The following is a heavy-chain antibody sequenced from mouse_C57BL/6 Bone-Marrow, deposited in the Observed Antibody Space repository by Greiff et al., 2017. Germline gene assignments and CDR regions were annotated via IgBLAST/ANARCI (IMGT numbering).Heavy chain of an antibody. CDR2: IYPSDSET. J-gene: IGHJ1*03. CDR1: GYTFTSYW. D-gene: IGHD3-3*01. Sequence: VQLQQPGAELVRPGSSVKLSCKASGYTFTSYWMDWVKQRPGQGLEWIGNIYPSDSETHYNQKFKDKATLTVDKSSSTAYMQLSSLTSEDSAVDYCARWGWDWYFDVWGTGTTVTVSS. CDR3: ARWGWDWYFDV. V-gene: IGHV1-61*01.